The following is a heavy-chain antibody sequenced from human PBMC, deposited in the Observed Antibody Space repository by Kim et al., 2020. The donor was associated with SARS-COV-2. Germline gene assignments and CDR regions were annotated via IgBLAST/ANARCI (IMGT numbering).Heavy chain of an antibody. V-gene: IGHV3-23*01. Sequence: GGSLRLSCAASGFTFSNFAMSWVRQTSGKGLQWVSAISGSGGSTYYADSVRGRFTISRDTSGLYLQMNSLRVDDTAVYHCAKVVFGPRVGPNDAFDMWGQGTVVTVSS. CDR3: AKVVFGPRVGPNDAFDM. J-gene: IGHJ3*02. CDR2: ISGSGGST. CDR1: GFTFSNFA. D-gene: IGHD1-26*01.